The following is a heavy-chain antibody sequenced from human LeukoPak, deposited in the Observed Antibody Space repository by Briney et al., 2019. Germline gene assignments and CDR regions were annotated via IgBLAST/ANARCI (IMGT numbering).Heavy chain of an antibody. Sequence: PGGSLRLSCAASGFTFSSYAMSWVRQAPGKGLEWVSAISGSGGSTYYADSVKGRFTISRDNAKNSLYLQMNSLRAEDTAVYYCARDSSRYCSSTSCPKQITTRGANFDYWGQGTLVTVSS. D-gene: IGHD2-2*01. CDR1: GFTFSSYA. CDR2: ISGSGGST. V-gene: IGHV3-23*01. CDR3: ARDSSRYCSSTSCPKQITTRGANFDY. J-gene: IGHJ4*02.